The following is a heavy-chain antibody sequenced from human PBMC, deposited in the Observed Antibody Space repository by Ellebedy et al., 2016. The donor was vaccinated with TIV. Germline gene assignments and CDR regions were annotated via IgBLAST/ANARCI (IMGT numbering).Heavy chain of an antibody. CDR1: GFSVSSNY. Sequence: GESLKISCAASGFSVSSNYMTWVRQAPGKGLEWVSVIYSGNNTHYADSVKGRFTISRDNSMTTLYLEMNSLRAEDTAVYYCARDLDKSSGWYGGAAYWGQGTLVTVSS. CDR2: IYSGNNT. D-gene: IGHD6-19*01. V-gene: IGHV3-66*01. CDR3: ARDLDKSSGWYGGAAY. J-gene: IGHJ4*02.